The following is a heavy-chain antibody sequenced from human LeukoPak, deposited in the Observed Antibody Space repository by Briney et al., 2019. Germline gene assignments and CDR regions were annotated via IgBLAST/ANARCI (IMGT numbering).Heavy chain of an antibody. D-gene: IGHD3-3*01. CDR2: ISSSSSYI. V-gene: IGHV3-21*01. Sequence: GGSLRLSCAASGFTFSSYSMNWVRQAPGKGLEWVSSISSSSSYIYYADSVKGRFTISRDNAKNSLYLQVNSLRAEDTAVYYCARDRHYDFWSGSFDYWGQGTLVTVSS. J-gene: IGHJ4*02. CDR3: ARDRHYDFWSGSFDY. CDR1: GFTFSSYS.